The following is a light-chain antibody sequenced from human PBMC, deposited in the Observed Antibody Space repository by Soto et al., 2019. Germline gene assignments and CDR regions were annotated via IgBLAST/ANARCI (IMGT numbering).Light chain of an antibody. J-gene: IGKJ5*01. CDR1: QSVSGNY. CDR2: GAS. Sequence: EIVLTQSPGTLSLSPGERATLSCRASQSVSGNYLAWYQQKPGQAPRLLIYGASSRASGIPDRFSGSGSGTDFTLTISSLQSEDFAVYYCQQYNNWPPRITFGQGTRLEIK. V-gene: IGKV3-20*01. CDR3: QQYNNWPPRIT.